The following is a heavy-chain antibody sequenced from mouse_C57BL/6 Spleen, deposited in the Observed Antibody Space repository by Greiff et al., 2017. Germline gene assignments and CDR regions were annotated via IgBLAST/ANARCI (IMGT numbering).Heavy chain of an antibody. CDR1: GYTFTSYW. J-gene: IGHJ3*01. Sequence: QVQVEKPGAWRGMAGGSVKLSCKASGYTFTSYWMHWVKQRPGQGLEWIGEIDPSDSYTNYNQKFKGKSTLTVDKSSSTAYMQLSSLTSEDSAVYYCARGTYYYGSRAWFAYWGQGTLVTVSA. D-gene: IGHD1-1*01. CDR2: IDPSDSYT. V-gene: IGHV1-69*01. CDR3: ARGTYYYGSRAWFAY.